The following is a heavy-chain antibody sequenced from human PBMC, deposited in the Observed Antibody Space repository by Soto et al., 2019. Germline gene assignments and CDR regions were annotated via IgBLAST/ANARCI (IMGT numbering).Heavy chain of an antibody. CDR2: ISGGGGST. CDR1: GFTFNNYA. Sequence: PGGSLRLSCAASGFTFNNYAMGWVRQAPGKGLEWVSSISGGGGSTYYADSMKGRFTISRDNSKNTLYLQMNSLRAEDTALYYCAKRRVGSGSSPPHFDYWGQGSLVTVSS. J-gene: IGHJ4*01. D-gene: IGHD1-26*01. V-gene: IGHV3-23*01. CDR3: AKRRVGSGSSPPHFDY.